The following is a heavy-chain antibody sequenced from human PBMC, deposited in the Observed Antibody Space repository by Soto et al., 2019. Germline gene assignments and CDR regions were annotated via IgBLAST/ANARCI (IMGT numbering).Heavy chain of an antibody. Sequence: QVQLVESGGGVVQPGRSLRLSCAASGFTFSSYGMHWVRQAPGKGLEWVAVIWYDGTNKYYADSVKGRFTISRDNSKNMLYLQMNSLRAEDTAVYYCVRHGGSYYGYFDYWGQGTLVTVSS. V-gene: IGHV3-33*03. D-gene: IGHD1-26*01. CDR2: IWYDGTNK. CDR3: VRHGGSYYGYFDY. J-gene: IGHJ4*02. CDR1: GFTFSSYG.